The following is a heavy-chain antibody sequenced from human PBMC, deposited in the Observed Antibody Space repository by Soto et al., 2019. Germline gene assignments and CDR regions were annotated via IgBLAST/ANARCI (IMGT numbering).Heavy chain of an antibody. V-gene: IGHV4-39*01. CDR1: GGSISSSSYY. J-gene: IGHJ4*02. CDR3: ARHSTVTRFDY. CDR2: IYYSGST. Sequence: SETLSLTCTVSGGSISSSSYYWGWIRQPPGKGLEWIGSIYYSGSTYYNPSLKSRVTISVDTSKNQFSLKLSSVTAADTAVYYCARHSTVTRFDYWGQGTLVTVSS. D-gene: IGHD4-17*01.